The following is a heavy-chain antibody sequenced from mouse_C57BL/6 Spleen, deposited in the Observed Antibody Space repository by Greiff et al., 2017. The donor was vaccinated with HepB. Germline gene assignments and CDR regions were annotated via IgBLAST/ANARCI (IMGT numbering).Heavy chain of an antibody. Sequence: QVQLQQSGPGLVQPSQSLSITCTVSGFSLTSYGVHWVRQSPGKGLEWLGVIWRGGSTDYNAAFMSRLSITKDNSKSQVFFKMNSLQADDTAIYYCAISYYYGSSYGYYAMDYWGQGTSVTVSS. D-gene: IGHD1-1*01. CDR3: AISYYYGSSYGYYAMDY. CDR2: IWRGGST. V-gene: IGHV2-5*01. CDR1: GFSLTSYG. J-gene: IGHJ4*01.